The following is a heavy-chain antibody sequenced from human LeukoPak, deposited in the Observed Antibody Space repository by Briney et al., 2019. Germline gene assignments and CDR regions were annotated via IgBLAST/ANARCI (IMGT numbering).Heavy chain of an antibody. CDR1: GFIFRTYT. V-gene: IGHV3-30-3*01. D-gene: IGHD3-22*01. J-gene: IGHJ4*02. CDR3: ARQTFASDSYYFDN. CDR2: VSFDGDNT. Sequence: GGSLRLSCAASGFIFRTYTLHWVRQTPGKGLEWVAVVSFDGDNTHYAASVKGRFTISRDYSKNTLFLQMNSLRAEDTAVYYCARQTFASDSYYFDNWGQGTLVTVSS.